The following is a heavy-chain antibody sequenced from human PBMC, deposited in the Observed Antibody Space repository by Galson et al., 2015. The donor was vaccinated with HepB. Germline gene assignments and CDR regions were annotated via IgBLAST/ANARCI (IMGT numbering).Heavy chain of an antibody. CDR1: GFTYSGPA. CDR3: TRLGDLSGYSSL. J-gene: IGHJ4*02. CDR2: SGSKANSYAT. Sequence: SLRLECAASGFTYSGPAMHGVRQAPGGGLEWVGRSGSKANSYATASAASVKGRFTISRDDSKNTAYMQMNSLKTEDTAVYYCTRLGDLSGYSSLRGQGTLVTVSS. V-gene: IGHV3-73*01. D-gene: IGHD6-13*01.